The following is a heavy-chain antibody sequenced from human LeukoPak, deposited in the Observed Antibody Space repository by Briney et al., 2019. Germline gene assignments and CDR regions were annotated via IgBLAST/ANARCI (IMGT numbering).Heavy chain of an antibody. CDR3: ARTAAAGVFDY. CDR2: IYTSGST. J-gene: IGHJ4*02. Sequence: PSETLSLTCTVSGGSISSYYWSWIRQPPGKGLEWIGRIYTSGSTNYNPSLKSRVTMSVDTSKNQFSLNLSSVTAADTAVYYCARTAAAGVFDYWGQGTLVTVSS. D-gene: IGHD6-13*01. V-gene: IGHV4-4*07. CDR1: GGSISSYY.